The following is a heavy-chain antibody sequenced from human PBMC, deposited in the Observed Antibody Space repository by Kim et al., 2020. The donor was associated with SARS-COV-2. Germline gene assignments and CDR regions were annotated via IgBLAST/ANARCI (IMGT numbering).Heavy chain of an antibody. V-gene: IGHV4-34*01. CDR2: INHSGST. Sequence: SETLSLTCAVYGGSFSGYYWSWIRQPPGKGLEWIGEINHSGSTNYNPSLNSRVTISVDTSTNQFSLMLSSVTAADTAVYYCASTFPRGESSNWFDPWGQGTLVTVSS. CDR1: GGSFSGYY. CDR3: ASTFPRGESSNWFDP. D-gene: IGHD3-10*01. J-gene: IGHJ5*02.